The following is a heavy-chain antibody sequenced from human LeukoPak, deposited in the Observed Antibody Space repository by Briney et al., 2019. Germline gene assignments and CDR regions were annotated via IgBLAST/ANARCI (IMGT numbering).Heavy chain of an antibody. CDR2: IRSKAYGGTT. J-gene: IGHJ3*02. CDR3: TRVAEDAFDI. CDR1: GFTFGDYA. Sequence: GGSLRLSCTASGFTFGDYAMSWVRQAPGKGLEWVGFIRSKAYGGTTEYAASVKGRFTISRDDSKSIAYLQMNSLKTEDTAVYYCTRVAEDAFDIWGQGTMVTVSS. V-gene: IGHV3-49*04.